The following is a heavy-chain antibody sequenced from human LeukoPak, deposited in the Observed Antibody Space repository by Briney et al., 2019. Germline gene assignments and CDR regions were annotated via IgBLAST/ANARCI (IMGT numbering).Heavy chain of an antibody. J-gene: IGHJ4*02. Sequence: GGSLRLSCTGSGFTFSTHAMTWVRQAPGKGLEWVAVISYDGSNKYYADSVKGRFTISRDNSKNTLYLQMNSLRAEDTAVYYCAKAEIAAAVPYYFDYWGQGTLVTVSS. V-gene: IGHV3-30*18. CDR3: AKAEIAAAVPYYFDY. D-gene: IGHD6-13*01. CDR1: GFTFSTHA. CDR2: ISYDGSNK.